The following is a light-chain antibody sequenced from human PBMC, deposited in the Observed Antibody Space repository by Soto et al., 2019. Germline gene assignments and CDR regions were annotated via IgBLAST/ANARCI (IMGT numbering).Light chain of an antibody. J-gene: IGKJ1*01. CDR2: KAS. CDR1: QSLGNW. Sequence: DIQMTQSPSTLSASVGHRVTITCRASQSLGNWLAWYQQKPGKAPKLLIYKASTLEGGVPSRFSGSGSGTEFTLTISSMQPDDFATYYCQQYKTFGQGTRVELK. V-gene: IGKV1-5*03. CDR3: QQYKT.